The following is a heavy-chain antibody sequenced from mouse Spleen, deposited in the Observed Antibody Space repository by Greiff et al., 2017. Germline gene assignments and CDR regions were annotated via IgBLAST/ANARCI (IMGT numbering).Heavy chain of an antibody. CDR2: IYPGNSDT. V-gene: IGHV1-5*01. CDR3: ARDGYGNYGFDY. D-gene: IGHD2-1*01. J-gene: IGHJ2*01. CDR1: GYSFTSYW. Sequence: VHVKQSGTVLARPGASVKMSCKASGYSFTSYWMHWVKQRPGQGLEWIGAIYPGNSDTSYNQKFKGKAKLTAVTSASTAYMELSSLTSEDSAVYFCARDGYGNYGFDYWGQGTTLTVSS.